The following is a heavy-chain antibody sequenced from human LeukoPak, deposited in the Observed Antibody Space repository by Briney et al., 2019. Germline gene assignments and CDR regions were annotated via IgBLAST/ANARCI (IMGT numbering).Heavy chain of an antibody. J-gene: IGHJ4*02. CDR3: VKVLPANGWYV. Sequence: PGGSLPVPHPRSGFTLTNYMARLRLAPGMGLEWVSALTGIGDYTHYTDSVKGRFTISRDNSKNTLYLQMNSLRGEDTAIYYCVKVLPANGWYVWGKGTLVTVSS. CDR1: GFTLTNY. CDR2: LTGIGDYT. D-gene: IGHD6-19*01. V-gene: IGHV3-23*01.